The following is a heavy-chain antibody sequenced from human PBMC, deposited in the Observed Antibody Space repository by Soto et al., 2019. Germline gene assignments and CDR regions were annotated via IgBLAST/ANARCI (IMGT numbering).Heavy chain of an antibody. CDR2: SSGSGGST. V-gene: IGHV3-23*01. Sequence: PGGPLRLSGAASGFIFGTSAFSWVSQAQSKGVEWVSASSGSGGSTYYAASVRGRSTFSRDNSKNTLYLQMNSLRAEDTAVYYCAKDPDIVVVPAATTSAFDIWGQGTMVTVS. D-gene: IGHD2-2*01. CDR1: GFIFGTSA. J-gene: IGHJ3*02. CDR3: AKDPDIVVVPAATTSAFDI.